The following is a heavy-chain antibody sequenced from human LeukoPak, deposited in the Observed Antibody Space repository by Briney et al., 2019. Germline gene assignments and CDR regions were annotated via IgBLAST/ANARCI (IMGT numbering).Heavy chain of an antibody. CDR3: ARTAGRGNFDY. D-gene: IGHD1-26*01. J-gene: IGHJ4*02. Sequence: PSETLSLTCAVYGGSFSGYYWSWIRQPPGKGLECIGEINHSWSTYYNPSLESRVTISVDTSKNQFSLKLSSVTAADTAVYYCARTAGRGNFDYWGQGTLVTVSS. CDR1: GGSFSGYY. CDR2: INHSWST. V-gene: IGHV4-34*01.